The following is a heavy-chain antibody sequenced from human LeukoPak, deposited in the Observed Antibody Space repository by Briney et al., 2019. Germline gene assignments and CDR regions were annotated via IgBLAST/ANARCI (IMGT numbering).Heavy chain of an antibody. CDR1: GGSITSTNW. Sequence: PSETLSLTCGVSGGSITSTNWGGWVRQPPGQGLEWIGEVSLSGLTNYNPSLSSRIIMALDTSKNHLSLHLTSVTAADTAVYYCSRENGAFSPFGYWGQGYLVTVLS. CDR3: SRENGAFSPFGY. CDR2: VSLSGLT. D-gene: IGHD2-8*01. V-gene: IGHV4-4*02. J-gene: IGHJ4*02.